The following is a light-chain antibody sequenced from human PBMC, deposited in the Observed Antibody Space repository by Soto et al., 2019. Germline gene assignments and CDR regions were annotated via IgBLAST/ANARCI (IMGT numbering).Light chain of an antibody. CDR1: SSDVGGYNY. V-gene: IGLV2-14*01. CDR2: DVS. Sequence: QSVLTQPASVSGSPGQSITISCTGTSSDVGGYNYVSWYQQHPGKAPKLMIYDVSNRPSGVSNRFSGSKSGNTASLTISGLQAEDEADYYCSSYTSSSTLAFGTGTKPIVL. J-gene: IGLJ1*01. CDR3: SSYTSSSTLA.